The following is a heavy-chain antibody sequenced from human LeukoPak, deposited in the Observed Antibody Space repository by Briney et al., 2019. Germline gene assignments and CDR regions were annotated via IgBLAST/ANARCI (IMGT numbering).Heavy chain of an antibody. J-gene: IGHJ4*02. CDR3: ARRWSSSWYGYGNFDY. Sequence: SETLSLTCAVYGGSFSGYYWSWIRQPPGKGLEWIGEINHSGSTNYNPSLKSRVTISVDTSKNQFSLKLSSVTAADTAVYYCARRWSSSWYGYGNFDYCGQGTLVTVSS. CDR1: GGSFSGYY. V-gene: IGHV4-34*01. CDR2: INHSGST. D-gene: IGHD6-13*01.